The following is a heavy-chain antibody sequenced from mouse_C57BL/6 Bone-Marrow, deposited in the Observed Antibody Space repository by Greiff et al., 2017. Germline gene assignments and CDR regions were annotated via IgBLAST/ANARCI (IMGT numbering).Heavy chain of an antibody. CDR2: IAPANGNT. V-gene: IGHV14-3*02. J-gene: IGHJ2*01. CDR1: GFNIKDTY. Sequence: EVQVVESGAELVKPGASVKLSCTVSGFNIKDTYIHWVKQRPEQGLEWIGRIAPANGNTWYDPKFQGKATITADTSSNTAYLQLSSLTSEDTAVYYCARLGDFGYWGQGTTLTVSS. CDR3: ARLGDFGY.